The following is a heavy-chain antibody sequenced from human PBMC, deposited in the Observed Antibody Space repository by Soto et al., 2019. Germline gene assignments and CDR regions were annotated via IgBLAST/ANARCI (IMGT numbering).Heavy chain of an antibody. J-gene: IGHJ6*02. CDR2: IYPGDSDA. CDR3: ARQTTGWFGMDV. CDR1: GYSFTDYW. D-gene: IGHD6-19*01. Sequence: PGECLKISCKGSGYSFTDYWIGWVRQMPGKGLEWMGIIYPGDSDARYSPSFQGQVSISTDTSVNTAYLQWGSLKASDTAMYYCARQTTGWFGMDVWGQGTTVTVYS. V-gene: IGHV5-51*01.